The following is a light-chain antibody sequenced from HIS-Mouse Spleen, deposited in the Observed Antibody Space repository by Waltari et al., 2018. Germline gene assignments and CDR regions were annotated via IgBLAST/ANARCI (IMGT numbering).Light chain of an antibody. J-gene: IGLJ3*02. CDR3: NSRDSSGNQLV. CDR1: SLRSYY. CDR2: GKN. V-gene: IGLV3-19*01. Sequence: SSELTQDPAVSVALGQTVRITCQGDSLRSYYASWYQQNPGQAPVLVIYGKNNRPSGLPDRFSGSSSGNTASLTITGAQAEDEADYYCNSRDSSGNQLVFGGGTKLTVL.